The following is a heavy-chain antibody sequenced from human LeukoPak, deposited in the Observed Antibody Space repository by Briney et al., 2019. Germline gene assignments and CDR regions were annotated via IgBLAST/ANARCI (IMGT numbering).Heavy chain of an antibody. V-gene: IGHV1-58*02. CDR3: AAVPFGY. CDR2: IVVGSGNT. J-gene: IGHJ4*02. CDR1: GFTFTRSA. Sequence: SGKVSCKASGFTFTRSAMQWVRQARGQRLEWIGWIVVGSGNTNYAQKFQERVTITRDMSTSTAYMELSSLRSEDTAVYYCAAVPFGYWGQGTLVTVSS.